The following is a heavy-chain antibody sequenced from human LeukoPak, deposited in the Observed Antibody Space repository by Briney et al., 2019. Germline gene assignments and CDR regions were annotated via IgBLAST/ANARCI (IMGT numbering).Heavy chain of an antibody. Sequence: PGGSLRLSCAASGFTFSSYAMSWVRQAPGKGLEWVSTISGSGGSTYYADSVKGRFTISRDNSKNTLYLQMNSLRAEDTAVYYCAGERSRGIQLWSGRFDYWGQGTLVTVSS. J-gene: IGHJ4*02. CDR1: GFTFSSYA. D-gene: IGHD5-18*01. CDR2: ISGSGGST. V-gene: IGHV3-23*01. CDR3: AGERSRGIQLWSGRFDY.